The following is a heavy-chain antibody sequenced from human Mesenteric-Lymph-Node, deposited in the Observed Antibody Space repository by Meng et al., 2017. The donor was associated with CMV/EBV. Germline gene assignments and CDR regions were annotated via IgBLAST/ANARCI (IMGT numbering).Heavy chain of an antibody. CDR2: IRSEAYGGTT. CDR1: GFTVSSHY. V-gene: IGHV3-49*04. CDR3: TRDRPIVGAYDAFDV. D-gene: IGHD1-26*01. J-gene: IGHJ3*01. Sequence: GESLKISCAASGFTVSSHYMSWVRQAPGKGLEWVGFIRSEAYGGTTDYAASVKGRFSISRDDSKSIAYLQMNSLETEDTAVYYCTRDRPIVGAYDAFDVWGQGTLVTVSS.